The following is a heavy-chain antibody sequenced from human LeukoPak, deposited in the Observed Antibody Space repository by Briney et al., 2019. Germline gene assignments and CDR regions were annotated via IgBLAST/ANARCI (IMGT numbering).Heavy chain of an antibody. CDR3: ARRSSGSYPFDY. D-gene: IGHD1-26*01. CDR1: GGTFSSYA. J-gene: IGHJ4*02. CDR2: IIPIFGTA. V-gene: IGHV1-69*05. Sequence: ASVKVSCKASGGTFSSYAISWVRQAPGQGLEWMGGIIPIFGTANHAQKFQGRVTITTDESTSTAYMELSSLKSEDTAVYYCARRSSGSYPFDYWGQGTLVTVSS.